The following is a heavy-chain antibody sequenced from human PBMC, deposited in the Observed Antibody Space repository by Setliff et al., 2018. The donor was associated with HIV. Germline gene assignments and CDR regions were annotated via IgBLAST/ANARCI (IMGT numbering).Heavy chain of an antibody. CDR2: MSTGGGIK. CDR3: VRDPIEGSPDYFDY. CDR1: GFTFSSYV. V-gene: IGHV3-30-3*01. J-gene: IGHJ4*02. Sequence: GGSLRLSCAATGFTFSSYVLHWVRPAPGKGLEWVAVMSTGGGIKICADSVKGRFTISRDNSRNTLFLQINNLRPEDTATYYCVRDPIEGSPDYFDYWGQGALVTVSS. D-gene: IGHD1-26*01.